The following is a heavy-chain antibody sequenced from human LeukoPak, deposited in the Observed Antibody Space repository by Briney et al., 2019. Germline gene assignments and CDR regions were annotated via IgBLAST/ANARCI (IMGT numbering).Heavy chain of an antibody. CDR2: INSDGSST. V-gene: IGHV3-74*01. J-gene: IGHJ6*04. CDR1: GFTFSSYW. CDR3: ARVNTMVRGVMSPWYYYYGMDV. D-gene: IGHD3-10*01. Sequence: GGSLRLSCAASGFTFSSYWMRWVRQAPGKGLVWVSRINSDGSSTSYADSVKGRFTISRDNAKNTLYLQMNSLRAEDTAVYYCARVNTMVRGVMSPWYYYYGMDVWGKGTTVTVSS.